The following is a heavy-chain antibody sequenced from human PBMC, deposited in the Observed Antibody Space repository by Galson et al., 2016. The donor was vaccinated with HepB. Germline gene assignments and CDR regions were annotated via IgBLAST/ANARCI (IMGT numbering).Heavy chain of an antibody. D-gene: IGHD2-15*01. CDR2: INLDGSQK. J-gene: IGHJ4*02. CDR1: GSIFSGYW. V-gene: IGHV3-7*05. Sequence: SLRLSCAASGSIFSGYWMSWDRQAPGEGLEWVANINLDGSQKYYVDSVKGRFTISRDNAKNSLYLYMNSLRADDTAVYYCARGRYCSGGGCYQDCWGQGTLVTVSS. CDR3: ARGRYCSGGGCYQDC.